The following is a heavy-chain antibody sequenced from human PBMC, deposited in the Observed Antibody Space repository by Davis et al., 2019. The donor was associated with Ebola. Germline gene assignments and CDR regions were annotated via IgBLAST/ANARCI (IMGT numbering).Heavy chain of an antibody. Sequence: MPSETLSLTCNVSGGARSSYYWSWIRQAPGKGLEWIAYIHDSGNTKYNPSLRSRLIISVDRSKNQFSLKLNSVTAADTAMYYCASGVFGVTYYFDHWGQGALVTVSS. CDR2: IHDSGNT. V-gene: IGHV4-59*01. CDR3: ASGVFGVTYYFDH. D-gene: IGHD3-3*01. J-gene: IGHJ4*02. CDR1: GGARSSYY.